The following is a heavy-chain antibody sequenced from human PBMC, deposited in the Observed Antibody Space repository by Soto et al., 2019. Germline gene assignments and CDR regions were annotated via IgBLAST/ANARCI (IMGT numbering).Heavy chain of an antibody. Sequence: ASVKVSCKASGYTFTSYGISWVRQAPGQGLEWMGWISAYNGNTNYAQKLQGRVTMTTDTSTSTAYMELRSLRSDDTAVYYCAWSRLSELAAAYFHYGMDVWGQGTTVTVSS. D-gene: IGHD6-13*01. CDR1: GYTFTSYG. J-gene: IGHJ6*02. CDR2: ISAYNGNT. CDR3: AWSRLSELAAAYFHYGMDV. V-gene: IGHV1-18*01.